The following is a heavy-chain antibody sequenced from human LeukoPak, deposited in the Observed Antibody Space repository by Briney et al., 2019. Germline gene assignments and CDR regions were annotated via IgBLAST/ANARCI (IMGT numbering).Heavy chain of an antibody. CDR3: AKEGLYDSSGYRRGFLRY. Sequence: QSGGSLRLSCAASGFTFDDYAMHWVRQAPGKGLEWVSGISWNNGSIGYADSVKGRFTISRDNAKNSLYLQMNSLRAEDTALYYCAKEGLYDSSGYRRGFLRYWGQGTLVTVSS. D-gene: IGHD3-22*01. J-gene: IGHJ4*02. V-gene: IGHV3-9*01. CDR2: ISWNNGSI. CDR1: GFTFDDYA.